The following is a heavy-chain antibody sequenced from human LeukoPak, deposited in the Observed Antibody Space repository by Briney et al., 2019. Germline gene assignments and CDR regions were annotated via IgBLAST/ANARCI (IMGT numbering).Heavy chain of an antibody. CDR3: AREGITGHSGYDAFDI. J-gene: IGHJ3*02. CDR1: GFSVGSYE. CDR2: IGPGDRTL. V-gene: IGHV3-48*03. Sequence: PGGSLRLSCAPSGFSVGSYEMNWVRQAPGKGLECLSNIGPGDRTLYNADAVQGRFTISRDNAKNSVYLQMKSLRAEDTGVYYCAREGITGHSGYDAFDIWGQGTVVTVSS. D-gene: IGHD5-12*01.